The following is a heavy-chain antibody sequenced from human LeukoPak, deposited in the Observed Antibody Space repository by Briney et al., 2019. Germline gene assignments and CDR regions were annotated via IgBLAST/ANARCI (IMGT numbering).Heavy chain of an antibody. V-gene: IGHV4-39*01. Sequence: SETLSLTCTVSGGSISSSSYYWGWLRQPPGKGLEWIGRIYYSGSTYYNPSLKSRVTISVDTSNNQFSLKLSSVTAADTAVYYCARGYYDSSGPDAFDIWGQGTMVTVSS. J-gene: IGHJ3*02. CDR3: ARGYYDSSGPDAFDI. D-gene: IGHD3-22*01. CDR2: IYYSGST. CDR1: GGSISSSSYY.